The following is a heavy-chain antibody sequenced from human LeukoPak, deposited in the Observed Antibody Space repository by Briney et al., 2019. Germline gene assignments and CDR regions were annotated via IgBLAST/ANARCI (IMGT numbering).Heavy chain of an antibody. CDR3: ARQHTAATAFDY. V-gene: IGHV3-30*03. Sequence: GRSLRLSCAASGFTFSSHGMNWVRQAPGKGLEWVTFISYDGSNKYYADSVKGRFTISRDNSKNTLFLQMNSLRAEDTAVYYCARQHTAATAFDYWGQGTLVTVSS. D-gene: IGHD6-13*01. J-gene: IGHJ4*02. CDR2: ISYDGSNK. CDR1: GFTFSSHG.